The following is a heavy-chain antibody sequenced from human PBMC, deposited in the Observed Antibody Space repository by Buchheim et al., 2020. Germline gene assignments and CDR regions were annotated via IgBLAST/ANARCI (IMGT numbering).Heavy chain of an antibody. D-gene: IGHD2-2*01. CDR3: ARVSYCSSTSCYYRALYYFDY. J-gene: IGHJ4*02. Sequence: QVQLQESGPGLVKPSQTLSLTCTVSGGSISSGDYYWSWIRQPPGKGLEWIGYIYYSGSTYYNPSLKSRVTISVDTSKNQCSLKLSSVTAADTAVYYCARVSYCSSTSCYYRALYYFDYWGQGTL. V-gene: IGHV4-30-4*01. CDR1: GGSISSGDYY. CDR2: IYYSGST.